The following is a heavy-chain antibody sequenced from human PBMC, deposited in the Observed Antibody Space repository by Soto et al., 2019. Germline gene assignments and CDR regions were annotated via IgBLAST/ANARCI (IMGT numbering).Heavy chain of an antibody. D-gene: IGHD2-15*01. Sequence: GASVKVSCKASGHTFTSSYVHWVRQAPGQGLEWVAIINPNGGSKNYAQELQSRITVTRDTSTSIVFMELSSLHSDDTAVYYCARDLLAANCWGQGTLVTVSS. J-gene: IGHJ4*02. CDR2: INPNGGSK. CDR1: GHTFTSSY. CDR3: ARDLLAANC. V-gene: IGHV1-46*01.